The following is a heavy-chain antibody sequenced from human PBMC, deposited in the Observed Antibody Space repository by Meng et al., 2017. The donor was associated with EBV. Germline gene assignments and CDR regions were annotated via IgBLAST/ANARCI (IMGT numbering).Heavy chain of an antibody. D-gene: IGHD6-6*01. CDR2: IYWDDDK. CDR3: AHIIAARPFDY. J-gene: IGHJ4*02. CDR1: GLSPRTCGVG. Sequence: QVTLNELGPTLVKPTQTLLRTCTFSGLSPRTCGVGVGWIRQPPGKALEWLALIYWDDDKRYSPSLKSRLTITKDTSKNQVVLTMTNMDPVDAATYYCAHIIAARPFDYWGQGTLVTVSS. V-gene: IGHV2-5*02.